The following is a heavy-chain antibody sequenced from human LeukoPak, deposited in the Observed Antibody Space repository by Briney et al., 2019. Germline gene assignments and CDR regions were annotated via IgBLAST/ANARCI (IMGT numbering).Heavy chain of an antibody. Sequence: SVKVSCKASGGTFSSYTIDWVRQAPGQGLEWMGRIIPILGIANYTQKFQGRVTITADRSTSTAYMELSSLRSEDTAVYYCARLDSLFGCINGVCYTSWFDPWGQGTLVTVSS. CDR3: ARLDSLFGCINGVCYTSWFDP. CDR1: GGTFSSYT. V-gene: IGHV1-69*02. J-gene: IGHJ5*02. CDR2: IIPILGIA. D-gene: IGHD2-8*01.